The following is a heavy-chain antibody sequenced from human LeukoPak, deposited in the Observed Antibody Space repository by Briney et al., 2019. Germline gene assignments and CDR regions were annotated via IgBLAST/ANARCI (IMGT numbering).Heavy chain of an antibody. J-gene: IGHJ4*02. D-gene: IGHD3-22*01. CDR1: GGTFSSYG. Sequence: SVKVSCKASGGTFSSYGISWVRQAPGQGLEWMGGIIPIFGTANYAQKFQGRVTITAEESTSTAYMELSSLRSEDTAVYYCASHYYDSSGYYYGFDYWGQGTLVTVSS. CDR3: ASHYYDSSGYYYGFDY. V-gene: IGHV1-69*13. CDR2: IIPIFGTA.